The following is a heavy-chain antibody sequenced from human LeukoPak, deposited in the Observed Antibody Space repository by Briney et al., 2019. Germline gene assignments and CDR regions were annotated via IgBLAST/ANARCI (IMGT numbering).Heavy chain of an antibody. Sequence: GGSLRLSCAASGFTFSSYSMIWVRQAPGKGLEWVSSISSSSRYRYYADSVKGRFTISRDNARNSLYLQMNSLRAEDTAVYYCARVKEASAFDIWGQGTMVTVSS. CDR2: ISSSSRYR. D-gene: IGHD5-12*01. V-gene: IGHV3-21*01. CDR3: ARVKEASAFDI. J-gene: IGHJ3*02. CDR1: GFTFSSYS.